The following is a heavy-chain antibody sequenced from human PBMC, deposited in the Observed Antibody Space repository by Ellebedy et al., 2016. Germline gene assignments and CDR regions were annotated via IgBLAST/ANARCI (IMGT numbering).Heavy chain of an antibody. CDR2: IYYTGST. Sequence: SETLSLTCSVSGASISGGSYYWSWIRQSTEKRLEFIGYIYYTGSTNYNPSLKSRVTISLDTSKDQFSLKLTSVTAADTAVYYCGRGGVLEPVNYWGQGTLVSVSS. CDR1: GASISGGSYY. D-gene: IGHD1-14*01. CDR3: GRGGVLEPVNY. J-gene: IGHJ4*02. V-gene: IGHV4-61*01.